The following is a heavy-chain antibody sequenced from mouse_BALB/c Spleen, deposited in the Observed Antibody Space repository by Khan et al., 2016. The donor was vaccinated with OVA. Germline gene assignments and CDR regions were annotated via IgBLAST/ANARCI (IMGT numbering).Heavy chain of an antibody. CDR3: ARHNYGPFAY. V-gene: IGHV5-9-3*01. D-gene: IGHD1-1*01. J-gene: IGHJ3*01. CDR2: ISSSGDYI. CDR1: GFTFSTYA. Sequence: EVELVESGGDLVRPGGSLKLSCSASGFTFSTYAMSWVRQTPEKRLEWVATISSSGDYIYYPDSMKGRFTISRDTAKNTLYLQMSSLRSEDTAMYYCARHNYGPFAYWGQGTLVTVSA.